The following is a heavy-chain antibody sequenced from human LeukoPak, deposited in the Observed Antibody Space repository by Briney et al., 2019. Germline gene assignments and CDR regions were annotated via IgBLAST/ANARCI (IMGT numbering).Heavy chain of an antibody. V-gene: IGHV3-23*01. CDR2: ISINAGSST. CDR1: GFTFSTYA. D-gene: IGHD6-13*01. Sequence: PGRSLGLSCAASGFTFSTYAMTWVRQSPGKGLEWVSSISINAGSSTYYADSVKGRFTISRDNSKNTVYLQMNSLRAEDTAVYYCAKDRPKAAAGIGDDPWGQGTLVTVSS. J-gene: IGHJ5*02. CDR3: AKDRPKAAAGIGDDP.